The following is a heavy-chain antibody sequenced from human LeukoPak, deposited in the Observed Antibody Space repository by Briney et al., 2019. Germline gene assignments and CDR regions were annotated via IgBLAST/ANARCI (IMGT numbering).Heavy chain of an antibody. J-gene: IGHJ2*01. CDR1: GFTFRSYD. D-gene: IGHD6-13*01. V-gene: IGHV3-13*01. CDR2: IGTAGDI. Sequence: GESLKLSCAGSGFTFRSYDMHWVRQATGKGLEWLSAIGTAGDIYYPGSVKGRFTISRENAKKSLYLQMNSLGAGDTAVYYCARAAYSSSWYSRYFDLWGRGTLVTVSS. CDR3: ARAAYSSSWYSRYFDL.